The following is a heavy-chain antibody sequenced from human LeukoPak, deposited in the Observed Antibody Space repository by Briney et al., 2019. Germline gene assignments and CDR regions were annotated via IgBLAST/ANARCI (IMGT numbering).Heavy chain of an antibody. CDR3: AREDYSSGWYRPLNWFDP. J-gene: IGHJ5*02. CDR1: GGSISSSSYY. V-gene: IGHV4-39*07. D-gene: IGHD6-19*01. Sequence: RTSETLSLTCTVSGGSISSSSYYWGWIRQPPGKGLEWIGSIYYSGSTYYNPSLKSRVTISVDTSKNQFSLKLSSVTAADTAVYYCAREDYSSGWYRPLNWFDPWGQGTLVTVSS. CDR2: IYYSGST.